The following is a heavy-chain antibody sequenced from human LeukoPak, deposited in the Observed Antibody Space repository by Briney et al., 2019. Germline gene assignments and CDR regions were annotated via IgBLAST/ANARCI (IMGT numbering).Heavy chain of an antibody. CDR1: GFTFSSYA. D-gene: IGHD5-18*01. CDR3: AKEGGTLWIQQWPLWD. CDR2: ISGSGGST. J-gene: IGHJ4*02. Sequence: GGSLRLSCAASGFTFSSYAMSWVRQAPGKGLEWVSAISGSGGSTYYADSVKGRFTISRDNSKNTLYLQMNSLRAEDTAVYYCAKEGGTLWIQQWPLWDWGQGTLVTVSS. V-gene: IGHV3-23*01.